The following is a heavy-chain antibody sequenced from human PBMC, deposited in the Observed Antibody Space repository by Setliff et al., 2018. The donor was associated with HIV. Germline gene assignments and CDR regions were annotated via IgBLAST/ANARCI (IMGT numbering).Heavy chain of an antibody. CDR1: GGSISSSGYY. CDR3: ARRPPYWGFDF. Sequence: PSETLSLTCTVSGGSISSSGYYWGWIRQPPGKGLEWIGTIYYSGSTYYNPSLKSRVTISVDTSKNQFSLKLRSVTAADTAVYYCARRPPYWGFDFWGQGTLVTVSS. V-gene: IGHV4-39*01. CDR2: IYYSGST. J-gene: IGHJ4*02. D-gene: IGHD3-16*01.